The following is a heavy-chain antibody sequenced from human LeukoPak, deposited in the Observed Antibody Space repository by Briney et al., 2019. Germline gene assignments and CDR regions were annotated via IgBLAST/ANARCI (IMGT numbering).Heavy chain of an antibody. CDR2: ISSSSSTI. CDR3: ANDYHPSCSTTSCYRNYYYYMDV. Sequence: GGSLRLSCAASGFTFSSYSMNWVRQAPGKGLEWVSYISSSSSTIYYADSVKGRFTISRDNSKNTLYLQMNSLTAEDTAVYYCANDYHPSCSTTSCYRNYYYYMDVWGKGTTVTVSS. V-gene: IGHV3-48*01. D-gene: IGHD2-2*01. CDR1: GFTFSSYS. J-gene: IGHJ6*03.